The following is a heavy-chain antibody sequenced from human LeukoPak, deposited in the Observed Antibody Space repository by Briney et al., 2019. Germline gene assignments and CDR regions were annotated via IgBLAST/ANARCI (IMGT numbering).Heavy chain of an antibody. CDR3: ARGASMDYCSSTSCRKNWFDP. V-gene: IGHV1-2*02. Sequence: GGSLRLSCAASGYTFTGYYMHWVRQAPGQGLEWMGWINPNSGGTNYAQKFQGRVTMTRDTSISTAYMELSRLRSDDTAVYYCARGASMDYCSSTSCRKNWFDPWGQGTLVTVSS. CDR2: INPNSGGT. J-gene: IGHJ5*02. D-gene: IGHD2-2*01. CDR1: GYTFTGYY.